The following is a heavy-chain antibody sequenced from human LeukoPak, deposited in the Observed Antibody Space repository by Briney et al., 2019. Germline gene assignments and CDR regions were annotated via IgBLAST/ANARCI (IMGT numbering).Heavy chain of an antibody. D-gene: IGHD4-23*01. J-gene: IGHJ5*02. CDR1: GFTFTNFW. V-gene: IGHV3-7*01. CDR3: ARTVVTSLDP. Sequence: GESLTLSCAASGFTFTNFWMSWVRQAPGKGLEWVANIKQDGSEKYYVDSVKGRFTISRDNAKNSVYLQMNSLRAEDTAVYYCARTVVTSLDPWGQGTLVTVSS. CDR2: IKQDGSEK.